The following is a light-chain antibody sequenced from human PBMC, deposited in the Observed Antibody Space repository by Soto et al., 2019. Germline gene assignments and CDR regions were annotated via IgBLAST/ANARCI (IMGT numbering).Light chain of an antibody. V-gene: IGKV3-11*01. J-gene: IGKJ1*01. CDR2: EAS. CDR1: QGISND. CDR3: QQRGHWPRT. Sequence: TQSPATLSVSPGERVPLSCRASQGISNDLAWYPQKPGQAPRLLIYEASKRATGIPDRISGSGSGTDFTLTISSLEPEDFAVYYCQQRGHWPRTFGQGTKVDIK.